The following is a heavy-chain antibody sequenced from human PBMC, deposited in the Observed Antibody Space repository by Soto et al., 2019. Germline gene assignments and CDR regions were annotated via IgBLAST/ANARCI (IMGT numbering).Heavy chain of an antibody. V-gene: IGHV3-74*01. Sequence: EEQLVESGGGLVQPGGSLRLSCAASGFTFSVYWMHWVRQAPGKGLVWVARIKNDGSITSYADSVKGRFTISRDNGKSTLYLQMNSLRAEDTAVYYCVKSDWFDPWGQGTLVTVSS. D-gene: IGHD3-3*01. CDR2: IKNDGSIT. J-gene: IGHJ5*02. CDR1: GFTFSVYW. CDR3: VKSDWFDP.